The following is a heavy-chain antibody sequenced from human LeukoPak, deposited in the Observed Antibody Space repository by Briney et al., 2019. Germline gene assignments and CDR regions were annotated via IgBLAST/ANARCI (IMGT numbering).Heavy chain of an antibody. CDR3: ASYSSSYFGYY. D-gene: IGHD6-13*01. J-gene: IGHJ4*02. V-gene: IGHV3-23*01. CDR2: ISGSGSST. Sequence: GGSLRLSCAASGFTFSSYAMSWVRQAPGRGREGGSGISGSGSSTYCADSAEGSFTISRDNSKNTLYLQMNSLRAEDTAVYYCASYSSSYFGYYWGQGTLVPVSS. CDR1: GFTFSSYA.